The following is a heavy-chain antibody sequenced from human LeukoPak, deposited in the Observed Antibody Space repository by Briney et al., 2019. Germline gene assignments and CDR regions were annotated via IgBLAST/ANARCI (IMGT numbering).Heavy chain of an antibody. CDR3: ARGIDY. V-gene: IGHV3-74*01. J-gene: IGHJ4*02. CDR1: GFTFSSYW. CDR2: INSDGSST. Sequence: SGGSLRLSCAASGFTFSSYWMHWVRQAPGKGLLWVSRINSDGSSTSYADSVKGRFTISRDTSKNMVFLQMNSLRVEDTAVYYCARGIDYWGRGTLVTVSS.